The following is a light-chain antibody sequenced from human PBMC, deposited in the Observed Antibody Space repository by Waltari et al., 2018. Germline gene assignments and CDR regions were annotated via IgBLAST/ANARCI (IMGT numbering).Light chain of an antibody. Sequence: QSALTQPASVSGSPGQSITISCTGTSSDVGFYNYVSWYQQHPGKAPKLMIYDVSERPSGFSNRLSGAKSGHTASLTISGLQAEDEADYYCNSYAGSSSWVFGGGTKLTVL. CDR2: DVS. J-gene: IGLJ3*02. CDR3: NSYAGSSSWV. CDR1: SSDVGFYNY. V-gene: IGLV2-14*01.